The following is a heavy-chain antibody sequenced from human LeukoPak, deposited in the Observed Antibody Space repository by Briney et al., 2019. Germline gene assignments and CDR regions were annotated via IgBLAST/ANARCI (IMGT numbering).Heavy chain of an antibody. Sequence: GESLKISCKGFGYSLTSYWIVWVRQMPGKGLEWMGIIYPGDADTRYSPSFQGQVTISADKSIRTAYRQWSSLKASDTAMYYCARSGYDSSGTFDYWGQGTLVTVSS. V-gene: IGHV5-51*01. CDR3: ARSGYDSSGTFDY. CDR2: IYPGDADT. CDR1: GYSLTSYW. J-gene: IGHJ4*02. D-gene: IGHD5-12*01.